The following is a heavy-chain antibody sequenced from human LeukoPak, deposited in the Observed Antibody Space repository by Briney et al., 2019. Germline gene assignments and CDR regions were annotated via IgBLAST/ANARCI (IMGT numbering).Heavy chain of an antibody. D-gene: IGHD6-19*01. V-gene: IGHV3-53*01. CDR1: GFSFSNNA. CDR2: IYTGGHI. CDR3: ARDRRSGWGHAFDI. Sequence: GGSLRLSCSDSGFSFSNNAMTWVRQAPGKGLDWVSVIYTGGHIYYADSVKGRFTISSDNSKNTVYLQMSNLRAEDTAVYYCARDRRSGWGHAFDIWGHGTMVTVSS. J-gene: IGHJ3*02.